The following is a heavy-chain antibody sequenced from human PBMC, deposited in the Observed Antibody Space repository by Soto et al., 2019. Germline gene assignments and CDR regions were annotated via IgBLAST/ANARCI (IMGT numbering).Heavy chain of an antibody. J-gene: IGHJ4*02. D-gene: IGHD2-15*01. CDR2: IIPILGIT. CDR3: ARVYCSGGSCYGIDY. Sequence: SVKVSCKASGGTFSSYTISWVRQAPGQGLEWMGRIIPILGITNYAQKFQGRVTITADKSTSTAYMELSSLRSEDTAVYYCARVYCSGGSCYGIDYWGQGTLVTVSS. V-gene: IGHV1-69*02. CDR1: GGTFSSYT.